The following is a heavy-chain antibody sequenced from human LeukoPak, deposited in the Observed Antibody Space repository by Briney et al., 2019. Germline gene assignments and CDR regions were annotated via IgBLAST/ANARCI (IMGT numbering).Heavy chain of an antibody. J-gene: IGHJ4*02. CDR2: IYYSGST. Sequence: SQTLSLTCTVSGGSISSGGYYWRWIRQHPGKGLEWIGYIYYSGSTYYNPSLKSRVTISVDTSKNQFSLKLSSVTAADTAVYYCARGRSRLFNYWGQGTLVTVSS. CDR3: ARGRSRLFNY. CDR1: GGSISSGGYY. D-gene: IGHD3-16*01. V-gene: IGHV4-31*03.